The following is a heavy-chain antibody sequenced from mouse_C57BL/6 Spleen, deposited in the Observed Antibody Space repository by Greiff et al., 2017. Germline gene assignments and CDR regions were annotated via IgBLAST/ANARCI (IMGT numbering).Heavy chain of an antibody. CDR2: IDPSDSET. CDR1: GYTFTSYW. CDR3: ARDDGYLDY. D-gene: IGHD2-3*01. J-gene: IGHJ2*01. V-gene: IGHV1-52*01. Sequence: QVQLQQPGAEPVRPGSSVKLSCKASGYTFTSYWMHWVKQRPIQGLEWIGNIDPSDSETHYNQKFKDKATLTVDKSSSTAYMQLSSLTSEDSAVYYCARDDGYLDYWGQGTTLTVSS.